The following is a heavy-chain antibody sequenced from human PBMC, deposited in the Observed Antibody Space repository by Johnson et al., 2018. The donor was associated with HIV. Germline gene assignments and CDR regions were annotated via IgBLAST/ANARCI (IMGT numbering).Heavy chain of an antibody. D-gene: IGHD6-19*01. V-gene: IGHV3-33*06. Sequence: QVRLVESGGGVVQPGRSLRLSCAASGFTFSSYGMHWVRQAPGKGLEWVATTWFDGTNQYYADSVKGRSTISRDNFKKTVHLQMNSLRAEDTAVYYCAKGTSRGWADAFDVWGQGTMVTVSS. CDR3: AKGTSRGWADAFDV. CDR2: TWFDGTNQ. J-gene: IGHJ3*01. CDR1: GFTFSSYG.